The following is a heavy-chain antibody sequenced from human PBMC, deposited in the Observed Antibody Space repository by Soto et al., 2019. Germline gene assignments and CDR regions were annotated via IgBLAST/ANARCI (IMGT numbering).Heavy chain of an antibody. CDR2: INPSGGST. J-gene: IGHJ6*02. CDR1: GYTFTSYY. V-gene: IGHV1-46*01. Sequence: QVQLVQSGAEVKKPGASVKVSCKASGYTFTSYYMHWVRQAPGQGLEWMGIINPSGGSTSYAQKFQGRVTVTRDTSTSTVYMELSSLRAEDTAVYYCAREGISTAIYYYGMDVWGQGTTVTVSS. D-gene: IGHD5-18*01. CDR3: AREGISTAIYYYGMDV.